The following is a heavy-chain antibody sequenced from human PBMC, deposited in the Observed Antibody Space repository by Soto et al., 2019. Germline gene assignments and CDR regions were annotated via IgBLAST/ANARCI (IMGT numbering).Heavy chain of an antibody. CDR1: GDSIGRGNKY. CDR3: ARVPSPFDFYYAMDV. V-gene: IGHV4-30-4*02. J-gene: IGHJ6*02. D-gene: IGHD3-16*01. CDR2: IFSSGTT. Sequence: TYSVSGDSIGRGNKYWSWIRQAPGKGLEWIGYIFSSGTTYYNPSLKSRLTMSLDTSQNQFSLKLNSVTAADTAVYFCARVPSPFDFYYAMDVWGQGTTVTVS.